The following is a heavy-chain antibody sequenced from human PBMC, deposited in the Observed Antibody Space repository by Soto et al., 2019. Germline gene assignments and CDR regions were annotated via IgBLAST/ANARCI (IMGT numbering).Heavy chain of an antibody. CDR1: GFTFSSYW. Sequence: GALRLSCAASGFTFSSYWMHWVRQAPGKGLVWVSRINSDGSSTSYADSVKGRFTISRDNAKNTLYLQMNSLRAEDTAVYYCARGRSGYSYGMDVWGQGTTVTVSS. D-gene: IGHD2-15*01. J-gene: IGHJ6*02. V-gene: IGHV3-74*01. CDR2: INSDGSST. CDR3: ARGRSGYSYGMDV.